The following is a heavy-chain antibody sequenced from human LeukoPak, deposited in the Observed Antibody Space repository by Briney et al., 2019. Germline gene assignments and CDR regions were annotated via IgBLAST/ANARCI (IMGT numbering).Heavy chain of an antibody. CDR2: ISAYNGNT. Sequence: ASVKVSCKASGYTVTSYGISWVRQAPGQGLEWMGWISAYNGNTNYAQKLQGRVTMTTDTSTSTAYMELRSLRSDDTAVYYCARVMVRGATRRGFDYWGQGTLVTVSS. CDR3: ARVMVRGATRRGFDY. V-gene: IGHV1-18*04. D-gene: IGHD3-10*01. CDR1: GYTVTSYG. J-gene: IGHJ4*02.